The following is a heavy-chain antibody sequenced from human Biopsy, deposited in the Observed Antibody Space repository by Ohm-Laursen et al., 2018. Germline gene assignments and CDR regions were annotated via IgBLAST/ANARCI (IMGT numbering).Heavy chain of an antibody. Sequence: SDTLSLTCTVSGASMTGSSWSWIRQAPGKGLEWIGYISYSRDTNYNPSLKSRITISVDTSKNQFSLKLTSVTAADTAVYLCGNEVHGRDYWGLGAQVTVSS. CDR3: GNEVHGRDY. V-gene: IGHV4-59*07. D-gene: IGHD2-15*01. CDR2: ISYSRDT. J-gene: IGHJ4*02. CDR1: GASMTGSS.